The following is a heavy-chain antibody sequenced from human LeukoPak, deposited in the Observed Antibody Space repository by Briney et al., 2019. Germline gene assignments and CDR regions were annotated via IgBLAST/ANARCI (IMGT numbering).Heavy chain of an antibody. V-gene: IGHV1-2*02. CDR1: GYTFTGYY. CDR2: INPNSGGT. CDR3: ARASIAAAGRIYDY. J-gene: IGHJ4*02. Sequence: ASVKVSCEASGYTFTGYYMHWVRQAPGQGLEWMGWINPNSGGTNYAQKFQGRVTMTRDTSISTAYMELSRLRSDDTAVYYCARASIAAAGRIYDYWGQGTLVTVSS. D-gene: IGHD6-13*01.